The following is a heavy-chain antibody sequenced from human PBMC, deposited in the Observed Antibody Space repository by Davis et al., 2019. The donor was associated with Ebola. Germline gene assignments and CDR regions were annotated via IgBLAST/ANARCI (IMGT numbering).Heavy chain of an antibody. D-gene: IGHD6-13*01. CDR1: GFTFYSYA. Sequence: GGSLRLSCAASGFTFYSYAMTWVRQAPGKGLEWVSGISWNSGSIGYADSVKGRFTISRDNAKNSLYLQMNSLRAEDTALYYCAKATYSSSWYTVLDYYYGMDVWGKGTTVTVSS. CDR2: ISWNSGSI. CDR3: AKATYSSSWYTVLDYYYGMDV. J-gene: IGHJ6*04. V-gene: IGHV3-9*01.